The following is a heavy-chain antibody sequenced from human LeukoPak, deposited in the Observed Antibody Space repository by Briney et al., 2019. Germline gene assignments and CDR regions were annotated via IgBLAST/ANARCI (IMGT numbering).Heavy chain of an antibody. V-gene: IGHV4-34*01. Sequence: PSETLSLTCAVYGGSFSGYYWSWIRQPPGKGLEWIGEINHSRSINYNPSLKSRVTLSVDRSKNQFSLNLTSVTAADTAVYYCARGLGVPARTGDDYWGQGTLVTVSS. J-gene: IGHJ4*02. CDR3: ARGLGVPARTGDDY. D-gene: IGHD2-2*01. CDR2: INHSRSI. CDR1: GGSFSGYY.